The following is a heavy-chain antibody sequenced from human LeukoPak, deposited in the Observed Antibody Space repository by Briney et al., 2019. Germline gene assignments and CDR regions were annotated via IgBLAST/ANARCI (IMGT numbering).Heavy chain of an antibody. CDR1: GFTFSSYS. CDR3: ARGVSYYYGSGSYYNDY. V-gene: IGHV3-21*01. CDR2: ISSSSSYI. D-gene: IGHD3-10*01. Sequence: GGSLRLSCAASGFTFSSYSMNWVRQAPGKGLEWVSSISSSSSYIYYADSVKGRFTISRDNAKNSLYLQMNSLRAEDTAVYYCARGVSYYYGSGSYYNDYWGQGTLVTVSS. J-gene: IGHJ4*02.